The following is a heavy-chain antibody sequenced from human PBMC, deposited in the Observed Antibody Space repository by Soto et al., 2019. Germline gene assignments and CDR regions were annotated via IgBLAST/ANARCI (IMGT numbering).Heavy chain of an antibody. Sequence: PGGSLRLSCAASGFTFSSYAMSWVRQAPGKGLEWVSAISGSGGSTYYADSVKGRFTISRDNSKNTLYLQMNSLRAEDTAVYYCAKVGYGYDSSGYYLTPFDYWAQGTLVTVSS. J-gene: IGHJ4*02. CDR3: AKVGYGYDSSGYYLTPFDY. CDR2: ISGSGGST. D-gene: IGHD3-22*01. V-gene: IGHV3-23*01. CDR1: GFTFSSYA.